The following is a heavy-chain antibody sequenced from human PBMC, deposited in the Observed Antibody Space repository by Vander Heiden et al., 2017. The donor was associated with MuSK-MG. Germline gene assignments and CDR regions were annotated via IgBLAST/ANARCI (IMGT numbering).Heavy chain of an antibody. CDR1: GFTFSDYA. J-gene: IGHJ4*02. CDR2: ISGSGGST. Sequence: EVQLLESGGGLVQPGGSLRLSCAASGFTFSDYAMRWVRHAPGKGLEWVSGISGSGGSTDYADSVKGRFTISRDNSKSTLYLQMGSLRAEDTAVYYCAKDRYAYGSAIDYWGQGTLLTVSS. D-gene: IGHD5-18*01. CDR3: AKDRYAYGSAIDY. V-gene: IGHV3-23*01.